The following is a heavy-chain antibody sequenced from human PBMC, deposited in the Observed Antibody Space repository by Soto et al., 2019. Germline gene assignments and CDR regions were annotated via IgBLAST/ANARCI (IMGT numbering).Heavy chain of an antibody. V-gene: IGHV1-2*04. CDR1: GYTFTGYY. CDR3: ARRAPGHYYMDF. Sequence: ASVKVSCKASGYTFTGYYMHWVRQAPGQGLEWMGWINPNSGGTNYAQKFQGWVTMTRDTSISTAYMELSRLRSDDTAVYYCARRAPGHYYMDFWGKGTKVTVSS. J-gene: IGHJ6*03. CDR2: INPNSGGT.